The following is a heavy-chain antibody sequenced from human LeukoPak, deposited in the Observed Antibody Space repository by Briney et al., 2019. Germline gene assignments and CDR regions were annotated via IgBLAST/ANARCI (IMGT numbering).Heavy chain of an antibody. CDR3: ARVGDTSGYYQHFGY. D-gene: IGHD3-22*01. J-gene: IGHJ4*01. CDR2: INHRGST. Sequence: PSETLSLTCSVSGYSISTDYYWGWIRQAPGKGLEWIGIINHRGSTNYNPSLKSRVTISPDTSKNQFSLKLSSVTAADTAVYYCARVGDTSGYYQHFGYWGQGTLVTVSS. V-gene: IGHV4-38-2*02. CDR1: GYSISTDYY.